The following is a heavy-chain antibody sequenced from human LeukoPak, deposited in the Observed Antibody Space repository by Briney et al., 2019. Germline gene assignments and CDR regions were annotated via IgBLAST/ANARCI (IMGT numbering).Heavy chain of an antibody. Sequence: ASVKVSCKASGYTFTGYYMYWVRQAPGQGLEWMGWINPKSGDTKFAQKFQGRVTMTRDTSISTAYMELSRLTSDATAVYYCARGLLYSPMDVWGQGTTVIVSS. CDR2: INPKSGDT. CDR3: ARGLLYSPMDV. V-gene: IGHV1-2*02. D-gene: IGHD3-3*01. J-gene: IGHJ6*02. CDR1: GYTFTGYY.